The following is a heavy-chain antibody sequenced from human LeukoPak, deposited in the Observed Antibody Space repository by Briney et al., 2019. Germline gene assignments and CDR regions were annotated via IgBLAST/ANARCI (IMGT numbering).Heavy chain of an antibody. Sequence: GGSLRLSCAASGFTVSNYAMTWVRQARGRGLWWVSTISGSGVSTYYADSVKGRFTFSRDSSKSTLCLQMTSLRAEDTAVYYCAKGAGYDYYGVDVWGQGTTVTVCS. CDR3: AKGAGYDYYGVDV. V-gene: IGHV3-23*01. J-gene: IGHJ6*02. CDR2: ISGSGVST. CDR1: GFTVSNYA.